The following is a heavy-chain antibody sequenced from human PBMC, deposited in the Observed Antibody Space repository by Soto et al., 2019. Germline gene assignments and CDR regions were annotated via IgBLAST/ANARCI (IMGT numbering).Heavy chain of an antibody. CDR1: GFTFSKYG. V-gene: IGHV3-30*18. CDR3: AKVGHIAVVTAWFDY. D-gene: IGHD2-21*02. CDR2: MSSDGRNE. Sequence: QVQLVGSGGGLVQPGRSLRLSCEGSGFTFSKYGMHWVRQAPGKGLEWVAVMSSDGRNEYYADSVKGRFTISRDNSNSTLYLQMSSLRPEGTAVYYCAKVGHIAVVTAWFDYWGQGTLVTVSS. J-gene: IGHJ4*02.